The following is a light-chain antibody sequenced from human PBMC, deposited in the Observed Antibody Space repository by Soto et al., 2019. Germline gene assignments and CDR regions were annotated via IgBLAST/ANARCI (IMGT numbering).Light chain of an antibody. CDR3: FSYTSTTIYV. V-gene: IGLV2-14*03. J-gene: IGLJ1*01. CDR2: DVI. Sequence: QSVLTQPASVSGSPGQSITISCTGTSSDIGGYNYVSWYQHHPGKAPQLIIFDVINRPSGVSNRFSGSKSGNTASLTIFGLQAEEEADYYCFSYTSTTIYVFGSGTKVTVL. CDR1: SSDIGGYNY.